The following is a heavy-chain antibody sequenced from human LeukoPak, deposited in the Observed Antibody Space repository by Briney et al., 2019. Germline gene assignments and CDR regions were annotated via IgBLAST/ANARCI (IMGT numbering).Heavy chain of an antibody. J-gene: IGHJ5*02. V-gene: IGHV4-61*02. Sequence: SQTLSLTCTVSGGSISSGSYFWSWIRQPAGKGLEWIGRIYTSGSTNYNPSLKSRVTISIDTSKNQFSLKLSSVTAADTAVYYCARGAEQQTWGQGTLVTVSS. CDR3: ARGAEQQT. CDR2: IYTSGST. CDR1: GGSISSGSYF. D-gene: IGHD6-13*01.